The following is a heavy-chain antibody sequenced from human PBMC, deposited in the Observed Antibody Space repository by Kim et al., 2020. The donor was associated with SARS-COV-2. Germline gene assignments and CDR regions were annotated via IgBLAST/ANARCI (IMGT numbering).Heavy chain of an antibody. CDR1: GGSFSGYY. CDR3: ARGGLIAVAGPIQDY. Sequence: SETLSLTCAVYGGSFSGYYWSWIRQPPGKGLEWIGEINHSGSTNYNPSLKSRVTISVDTSKNQFSLKLSSVTAADTAVYYCARGGLIAVAGPIQDYWGQGTLVTVSS. CDR2: INHSGST. V-gene: IGHV4-34*01. J-gene: IGHJ4*02. D-gene: IGHD6-19*01.